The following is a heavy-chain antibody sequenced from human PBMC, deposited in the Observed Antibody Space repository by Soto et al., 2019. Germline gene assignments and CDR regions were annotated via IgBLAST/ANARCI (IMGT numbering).Heavy chain of an antibody. D-gene: IGHD3-10*01. V-gene: IGHV2-5*01. Sequence: QITLKESGPTLVKPTQTLTLTCNFSGFSLSNNREGVGWIRQSPGKALEWLALVYWNDDKRYRSSLDRRLTITKDTSKNRVVLTMADMGPFDTATYYCAPRLPGWFGDYFDHWGQGIVVTVSS. J-gene: IGHJ4*02. CDR2: VYWNDDK. CDR1: GFSLSNNREG. CDR3: APRLPGWFGDYFDH.